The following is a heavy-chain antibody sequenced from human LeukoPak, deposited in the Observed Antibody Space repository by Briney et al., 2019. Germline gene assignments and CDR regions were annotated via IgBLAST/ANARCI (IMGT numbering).Heavy chain of an antibody. D-gene: IGHD6-19*01. J-gene: IGHJ4*02. CDR3: AREGIAVASFDY. V-gene: IGHV4-59*08. Sequence: SETLSLTCTVSGGSISSYYWSWIWQPPGRGLEWIGYIYYSGSTNYNPSLKSRVTISVDTSKNQFSLKLSSVTAADTAVYYCAREGIAVASFDYWGQGTLVTVSS. CDR1: GGSISSYY. CDR2: IYYSGST.